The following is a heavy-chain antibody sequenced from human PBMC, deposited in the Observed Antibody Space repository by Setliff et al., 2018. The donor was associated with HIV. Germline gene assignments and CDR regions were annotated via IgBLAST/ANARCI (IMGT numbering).Heavy chain of an antibody. J-gene: IGHJ6*03. Sequence: SETLSLTCTVSGGSISSGSYYWGWIRQPPGKGLEWIGNIYYIGITNYRPSLRGRVTISVDTSKNHFSLKLSSVTAADTAVYYCAKTIRGYISGDYMDVWGKGTTVTVSS. D-gene: IGHD5-18*01. CDR2: IYYIGIT. V-gene: IGHV4-61*03. CDR1: GGSISSGSYY. CDR3: AKTIRGYISGDYMDV.